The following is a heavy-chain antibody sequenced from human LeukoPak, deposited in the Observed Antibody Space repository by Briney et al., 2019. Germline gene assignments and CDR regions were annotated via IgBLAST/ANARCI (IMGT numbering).Heavy chain of an antibody. V-gene: IGHV4-39*07. D-gene: IGHD6-19*01. Sequence: SETPSLTCTVSGGSISSSSYYWGWIRQPPGKGLEWIGSIYYSGSTYYNPSLKSRVTISVDTSKNQFSLKLSSVTAADTAVYYCARERYSSLDPHFDYWGQGTLVTVSS. CDR3: ARERYSSLDPHFDY. CDR1: GGSISSSSYY. J-gene: IGHJ4*02. CDR2: IYYSGST.